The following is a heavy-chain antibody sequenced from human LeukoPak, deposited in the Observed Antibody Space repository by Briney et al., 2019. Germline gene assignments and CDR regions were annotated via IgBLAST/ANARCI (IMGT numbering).Heavy chain of an antibody. D-gene: IGHD6-13*01. Sequence: ASVKVSCKAPGYTFTSYGISWVRQAPGQGLEWMGWISAYNGNTNYAQKLQGRVTMTTDTSTSTAYMELRSLRSDDTAVYYCASAHSSWYSLDYWGQGTLVTVSS. CDR2: ISAYNGNT. V-gene: IGHV1-18*01. CDR3: ASAHSSWYSLDY. CDR1: GYTFTSYG. J-gene: IGHJ4*02.